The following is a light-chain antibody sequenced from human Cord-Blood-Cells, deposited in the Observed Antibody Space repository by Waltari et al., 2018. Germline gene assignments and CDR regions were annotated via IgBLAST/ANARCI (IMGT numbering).Light chain of an antibody. CDR3: NSRDSSGNHVV. CDR1: SLRSYY. CDR2: GKN. Sequence: SSELTKDPAVSVALGLTVRITCQGDSLRSYYASWYQQKPGQAPVLVIYGKNNRSSGIPDRFSGSSSGNTASLTITGAQAEDEADYYCNSRDSSGNHVVFGGGTKLTVL. J-gene: IGLJ2*01. V-gene: IGLV3-19*01.